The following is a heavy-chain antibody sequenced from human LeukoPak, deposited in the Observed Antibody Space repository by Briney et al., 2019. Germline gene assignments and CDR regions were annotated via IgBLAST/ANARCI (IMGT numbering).Heavy chain of an antibody. J-gene: IGHJ6*04. CDR3: ARVVVPPYYYYYGMDV. CDR1: GGSISSTSYY. Sequence: SETLSLTCTVSGGSISSTSYYWGWIRQPPGEGLEWIGSIYYSGTTYYNPSLKSRVTISVDKSKNQFSLKLSSVTAADTAVYYCARVVVPPYYYYYGMDVWGKGTTVTVSS. D-gene: IGHD2-2*01. CDR2: IYYSGTT. V-gene: IGHV4-39*07.